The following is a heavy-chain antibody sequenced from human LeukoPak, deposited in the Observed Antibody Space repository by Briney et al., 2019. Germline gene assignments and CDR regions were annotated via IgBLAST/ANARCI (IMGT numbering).Heavy chain of an antibody. D-gene: IGHD3-3*01. CDR1: EFTFSSHA. J-gene: IGHJ4*02. CDR3: AKEHYDFWSGYGY. Sequence: GGSLGLSCVASEFTFSSHAMNWVRQAPGKGLEWVSAISGSGGSTYYADSVKGRFTISRDNSKNTLYLQMNSLRAEDTAVYYCAKEHYDFWSGYGYWGQGTLVTVSS. V-gene: IGHV3-23*01. CDR2: ISGSGGST.